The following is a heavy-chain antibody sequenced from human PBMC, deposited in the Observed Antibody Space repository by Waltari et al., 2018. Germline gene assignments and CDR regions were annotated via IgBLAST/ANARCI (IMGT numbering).Heavy chain of an antibody. Sequence: QLQLQQSGPGLVKPSETLSRTCAVAGGSISRSSYSCGWIRQPPGKGLERIGWMYYSRSTHNNPALKSLVTITVDTSKNQFSLKLSSETAADTAVYYCARGYGGWYAIWGQGTLVTVSS. V-gene: IGHV4-39*07. CDR3: ARGYGGWYAI. J-gene: IGHJ4*02. D-gene: IGHD6-19*01. CDR1: GGSISRSSYS. CDR2: MYYSRST.